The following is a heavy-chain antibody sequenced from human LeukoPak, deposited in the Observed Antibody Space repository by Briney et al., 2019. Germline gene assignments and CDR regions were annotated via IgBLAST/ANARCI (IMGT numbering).Heavy chain of an antibody. CDR2: ISYDGSNK. Sequence: GGSLRLSCAASGFTFSSYAMHWVRQAPGKGLEWVAVISYDGSNKYYADSVKGRFTISRDNSKNTLYLQMNSLRAEDTAVYYCASHLTYCSSSSCPSWLQSFDYWGQGTLVTVSS. V-gene: IGHV3-30-3*01. CDR1: GFTFSSYA. D-gene: IGHD2-2*01. J-gene: IGHJ4*02. CDR3: ASHLTYCSSSSCPSWLQSFDY.